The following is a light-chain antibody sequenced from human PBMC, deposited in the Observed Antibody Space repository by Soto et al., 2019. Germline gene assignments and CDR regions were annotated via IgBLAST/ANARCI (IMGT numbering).Light chain of an antibody. CDR2: ATS. CDR3: HKYNSAPLT. V-gene: IGKV1-27*01. CDR1: QGIAPY. J-gene: IGKJ4*01. Sequence: DVQMTQSPSSLSAFVGDRVTITCRASQGIAPYLAWFQQKPGKVPKLLIYATSTLQSGVPSRFSGSGSGTDFTLTISSLQPEDIGTYYCHKYNSAPLTFGGGTKVDIK.